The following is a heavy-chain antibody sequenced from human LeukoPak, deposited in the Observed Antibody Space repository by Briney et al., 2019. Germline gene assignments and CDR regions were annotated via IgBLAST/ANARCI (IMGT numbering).Heavy chain of an antibody. D-gene: IGHD3-10*01. V-gene: IGHV4-59*11. CDR1: GGYITSHY. CDR2: IYYSGST. CDR3: ARVGILLWFGDQGPFDY. Sequence: SETLSLTCAVSGGYITSHYCSWIRQPPGKGLEWIGHIYYSGSTDSNPSLKSRVTISVDTSKNQFSLKLSSVTAADTAVYYCARVGILLWFGDQGPFDYWGQGTLVTVSS. J-gene: IGHJ4*02.